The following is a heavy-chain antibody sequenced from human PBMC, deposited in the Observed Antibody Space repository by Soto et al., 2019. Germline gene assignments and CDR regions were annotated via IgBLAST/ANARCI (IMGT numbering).Heavy chain of an antibody. Sequence: GASVKVSCKASGYTFTSYDINWVRQATGQGLEWMGWMNPNSGNTGYAQKFQGRVTMTRNTSISTAYMELSGLRSEDTAVYYCASIHDYSNYYDYYYYYGMDVWGQGTTVTVSS. CDR2: MNPNSGNT. CDR3: ASIHDYSNYYDYYYYYGMDV. D-gene: IGHD4-4*01. V-gene: IGHV1-8*01. CDR1: GYTFTSYD. J-gene: IGHJ6*02.